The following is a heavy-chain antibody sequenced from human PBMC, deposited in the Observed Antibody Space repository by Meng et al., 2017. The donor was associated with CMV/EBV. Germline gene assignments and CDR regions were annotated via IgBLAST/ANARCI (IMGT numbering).Heavy chain of an antibody. CDR2: IYTSGST. V-gene: IGHV4-4*07. D-gene: IGHD3-22*01. J-gene: IGHJ4*02. CDR3: ARGGLYYYDSSGHFDY. CDR1: GGTIINYD. Sequence: QAQFQQSGCDVVKPAATVYVTCTASGGTIINYDWSWMRQPAGKGLEWIGRIYTSGSTKYNPSIRSRVTMSVDTYKNQFSLKLSSVTAADTAVYYCARGGLYYYDSSGHFDYWGQGTLVTVSS.